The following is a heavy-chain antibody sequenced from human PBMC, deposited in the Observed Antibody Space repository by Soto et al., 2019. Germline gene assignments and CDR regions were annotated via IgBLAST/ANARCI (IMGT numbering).Heavy chain of an antibody. J-gene: IGHJ6*02. CDR3: AKEVWSGPMDV. CDR2: IPYDGSNK. CDR1: GFTFSSYG. V-gene: IGHV3-30*18. Sequence: QVQLVESGGGVVQPGRSLRLSCAASGFTFSSYGMHWVRQAPGKGLEWVAVIPYDGSNKNYADSVKGRFTISRDNSKNTQYLQMNSLRAEDTAVYYCAKEVWSGPMDVWGQGTTVTVSS. D-gene: IGHD3-3*01.